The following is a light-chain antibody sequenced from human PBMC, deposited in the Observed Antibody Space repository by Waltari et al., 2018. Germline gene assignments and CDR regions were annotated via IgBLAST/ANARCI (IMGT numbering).Light chain of an antibody. CDR3: QQYSSVPFT. CDR2: RAS. V-gene: IGKV1-12*01. CDR1: QGISSW. J-gene: IGKJ3*01. Sequence: DIQMTQSPSSLSASIGDRVSITCRASQGISSWLAWYQQKPGKAPRLLIYRASSLYSGVPSTFSGSGSGTDCTLTISSLQPEDFATYYCQQYSSVPFTFGPGTKLDMK.